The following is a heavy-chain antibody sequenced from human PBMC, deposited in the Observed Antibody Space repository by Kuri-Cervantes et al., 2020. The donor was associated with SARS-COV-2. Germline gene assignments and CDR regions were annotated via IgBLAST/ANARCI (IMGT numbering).Heavy chain of an antibody. CDR2: MNPNSGNT. V-gene: IGHV1-8*01. D-gene: IGHD4-11*01. CDR3: AREGTATTQPHYGMDV. J-gene: IGHJ6*02. Sequence: ASVMVSCKASGYTFTSYDINWVRQATGQGLEWLGWMNPNSGNTGYAQKFRGRVTMTRNTSISTAYMELSRLRSDDTAVDYCAREGTATTQPHYGMDVWGQGTMVTVSS. CDR1: GYTFTSYD.